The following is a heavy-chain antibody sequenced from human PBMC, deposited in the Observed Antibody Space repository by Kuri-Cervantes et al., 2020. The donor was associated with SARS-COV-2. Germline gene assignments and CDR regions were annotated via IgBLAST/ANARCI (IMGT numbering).Heavy chain of an antibody. Sequence: GGSLRLSCAASGFTFDDYGMSWVRQAPGKGLEWVSGINWNGGSTGYADSVKGRFTISRDNSKNTLYLQMNSLRAEDTAVYYCARGGRNQYRYCSSTSCYMGDAFDIWGQGTMVTVSS. CDR1: GFTFDDYG. V-gene: IGHV3-20*04. CDR2: INWNGGST. CDR3: ARGGRNQYRYCSSTSCYMGDAFDI. D-gene: IGHD2-2*02. J-gene: IGHJ3*02.